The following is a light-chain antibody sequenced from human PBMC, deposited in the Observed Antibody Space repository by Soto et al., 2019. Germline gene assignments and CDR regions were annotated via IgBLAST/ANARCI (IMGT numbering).Light chain of an antibody. J-gene: IGKJ5*01. Sequence: EIVMTQSPSTLSVSQGERATLSCRASQYIGSNLAWYQQKPGQAPRLPIYGASTRATGIPARFSGSGSGTEFTLTISSLQSEDFAVYYCEQYNNWPITFCQGTRPE. CDR1: QYIGSN. CDR3: EQYNNWPIT. V-gene: IGKV3-15*01. CDR2: GAS.